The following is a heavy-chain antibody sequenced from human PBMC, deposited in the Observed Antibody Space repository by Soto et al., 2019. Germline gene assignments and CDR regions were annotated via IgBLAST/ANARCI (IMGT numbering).Heavy chain of an antibody. D-gene: IGHD4-17*01. CDR2: IYHRGTT. J-gene: IGHJ4*01. V-gene: IGHV4-59*01. CDR1: GGSISTYW. CDR3: ARVDYGGIAREGDYFDY. Sequence: KTSETLSLTCSVSGGSISTYWWTWIRQPPGKGLEWIGYIYHRGTTDYNPSLKSRATISVDTSKNQFSLKLNSVTAADTAMYYCARVDYGGIAREGDYFDYWGQGILVTVSS.